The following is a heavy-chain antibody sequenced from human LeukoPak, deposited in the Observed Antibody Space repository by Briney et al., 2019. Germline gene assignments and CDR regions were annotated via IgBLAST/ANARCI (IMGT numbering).Heavy chain of an antibody. CDR1: GYTFTGYY. V-gene: IGHV1-2*02. D-gene: IGHD2-2*01. Sequence: ASVKVSCKASGYTFTGYYMHWVRQAPGQGLEWMGWINPNSGGTNYAQKFQGRVTMTRDTSISTAYMELSRLTSDATAVYYCARDSCSSPSCLHYYYGMAVWGQGTTVTVSS. CDR2: INPNSGGT. J-gene: IGHJ6*02. CDR3: ARDSCSSPSCLHYYYGMAV.